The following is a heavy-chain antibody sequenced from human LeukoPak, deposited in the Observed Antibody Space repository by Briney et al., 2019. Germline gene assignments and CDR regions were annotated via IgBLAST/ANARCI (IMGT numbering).Heavy chain of an antibody. V-gene: IGHV4-59*01. Sequence: SETLSLTCAVSGGSISSYYWSWIRQPPGKGLEWIGYIYYSGSTNYNPSLKSRVTISVDTSKNQFSLKLSSVTAADTAVYYCARDQARGFGSGWLNWFDPWGQGTLVTVSS. D-gene: IGHD6-19*01. CDR1: GGSISSYY. CDR3: ARDQARGFGSGWLNWFDP. J-gene: IGHJ5*02. CDR2: IYYSGST.